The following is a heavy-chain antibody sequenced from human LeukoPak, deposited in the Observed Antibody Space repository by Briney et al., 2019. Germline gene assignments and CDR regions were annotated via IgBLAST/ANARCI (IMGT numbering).Heavy chain of an antibody. CDR3: ARPNPSSTDAFDI. Sequence: GESLKISCKGSGYSFTSYWIGWVRQMPGKGLEWMGIIYPGDSDTRYSPSFQGQVTISADKSIRTAYLQWSSLKASDTAKYYCARPNPSSTDAFDIWGQGTMVTVSS. V-gene: IGHV5-51*01. J-gene: IGHJ3*02. D-gene: IGHD6-13*01. CDR1: GYSFTSYW. CDR2: IYPGDSDT.